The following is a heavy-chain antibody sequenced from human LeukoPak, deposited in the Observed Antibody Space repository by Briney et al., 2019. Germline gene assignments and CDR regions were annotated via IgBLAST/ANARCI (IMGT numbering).Heavy chain of an antibody. Sequence: GGSLRLSCAASGFTFSTYWMHWVRQAPGKGLVWVSRINSDGSTATYADSVKGRFTISRDNAKNTLYLQMNSLRAEDTAVYYCARQVNLRSGSYPGYWGQGTLVTVSS. V-gene: IGHV3-74*01. D-gene: IGHD1-26*01. J-gene: IGHJ4*02. CDR1: GFTFSTYW. CDR3: ARQVNLRSGSYPGY. CDR2: INSDGSTA.